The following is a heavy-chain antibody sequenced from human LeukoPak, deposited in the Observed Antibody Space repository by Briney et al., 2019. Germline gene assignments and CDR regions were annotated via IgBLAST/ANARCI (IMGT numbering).Heavy chain of an antibody. Sequence: PEGSLRLSCAASGFTLSSYSMNWVRQAPGKGLEWVSSISSSSSYIHYADSVKGRFTISRDNAKNSLYLQMNSLRAEDTAVYYCAKDGQWLTSYYYYYMDVWGKGTTVTVSS. CDR1: GFTLSSYS. J-gene: IGHJ6*03. CDR2: ISSSSSYI. V-gene: IGHV3-21*01. CDR3: AKDGQWLTSYYYYYMDV. D-gene: IGHD6-19*01.